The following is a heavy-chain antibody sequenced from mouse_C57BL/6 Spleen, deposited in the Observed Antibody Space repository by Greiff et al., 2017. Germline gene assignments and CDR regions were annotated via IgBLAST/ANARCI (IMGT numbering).Heavy chain of an antibody. CDR2: ISYSGST. V-gene: IGHV3-8*01. J-gene: IGHJ2*01. Sequence: EVQLQQSGPGLAKPSQTLSLTCSVTGYSITSDYWNWIRKFPGNKLEYMGYISYSGSTYYNPSLKSRISITRDTSKNQYYLQLNSVTTEDTATYYCARWPYYYGSSYVYFDYWGQGTTLTVSS. D-gene: IGHD1-1*01. CDR3: ARWPYYYGSSYVYFDY. CDR1: GYSITSDY.